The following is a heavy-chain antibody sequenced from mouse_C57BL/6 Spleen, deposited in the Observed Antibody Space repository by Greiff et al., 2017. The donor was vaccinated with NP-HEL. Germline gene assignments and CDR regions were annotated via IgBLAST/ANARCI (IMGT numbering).Heavy chain of an antibody. V-gene: IGHV7-3*01. CDR3: ARRIYYYGSSYVSYAMDY. CDR2: IRNKANGYTT. D-gene: IGHD1-1*01. CDR1: GFTFTDYY. J-gene: IGHJ4*01. Sequence: EVQVVESGGGLVQPGGSLSLSCAASGFTFTDYYMSWVRQPPGKALEWLGFIRNKANGYTTEYSASVKGRFTISRDNSQSILYLQMNALRAEDSATYYCARRIYYYGSSYVSYAMDYWGQGTSVTVSS.